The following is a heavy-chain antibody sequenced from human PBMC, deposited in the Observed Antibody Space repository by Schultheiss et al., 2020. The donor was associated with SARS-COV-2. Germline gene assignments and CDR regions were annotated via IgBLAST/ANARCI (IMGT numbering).Heavy chain of an antibody. CDR2: ISSSSSYT. V-gene: IGHV3-11*06. CDR1: GFTFSDYY. J-gene: IGHJ4*02. CDR3: TTENVYYYDSSGYYYIDY. Sequence: GESLKISCAASGFTFSDYYMSWIRQAPGKGLEWVSYISSSSSYTNYADSVKGRFTISRDNAKNSLYLQMNSLRAEDTAVYYCTTENVYYYDSSGYYYIDYWGQGTLVTVSS. D-gene: IGHD3-22*01.